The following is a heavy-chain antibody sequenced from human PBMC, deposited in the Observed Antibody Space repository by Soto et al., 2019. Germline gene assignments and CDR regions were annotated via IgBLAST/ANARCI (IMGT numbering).Heavy chain of an antibody. CDR2: INHSGST. CDR1: GGSFSGYY. V-gene: IGHV4-34*01. J-gene: IGHJ3*02. D-gene: IGHD3-10*01. CDR3: ARGLVGDPTDAFDI. Sequence: QVQLQQWGAGLLKPSETLSLTCAVYGGSFSGYYWSWIRQPPGKGLEWIGEINHSGSTNYNPSLKGRVTISVDTSKNQVSLKLSSVTAAATAVYYCARGLVGDPTDAFDIWGQGTMVTVSS.